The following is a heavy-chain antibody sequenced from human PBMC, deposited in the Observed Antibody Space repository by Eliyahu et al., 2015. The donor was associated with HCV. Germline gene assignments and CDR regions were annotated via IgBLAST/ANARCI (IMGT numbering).Heavy chain of an antibody. Sequence: QVQLVESGGGVVQPGRSLRLSCAASGFXFXSYGXHWVRQAPGKGLEWVAVIWYDGSNKYYADSVKGRFTISRDNSKNTLYLQMNSLRAEDTAVYYCARDLSMYSSSWYGGYYYYGMDVWGQGTTVTVSS. CDR2: IWYDGSNK. D-gene: IGHD6-13*01. J-gene: IGHJ6*02. V-gene: IGHV3-33*01. CDR3: ARDLSMYSSSWYGGYYYYGMDV. CDR1: GFXFXSYG.